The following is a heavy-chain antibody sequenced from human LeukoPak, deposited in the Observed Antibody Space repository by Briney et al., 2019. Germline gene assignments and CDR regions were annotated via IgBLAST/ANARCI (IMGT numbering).Heavy chain of an antibody. CDR2: TYYRSKWYN. D-gene: IGHD5-18*01. Sequence: SQTLSLTCAISGDSVSDNSTAYNWIRQSPSRGLEWLGRTYYRSKWYNDYAISVKSRITITPDTSKNQFSLQLNSVTPEDTAVYYCARDRGYICDHWGQGTLVTVSS. CDR1: GDSVSDNSTA. V-gene: IGHV6-1*01. CDR3: ARDRGYICDH. J-gene: IGHJ4*02.